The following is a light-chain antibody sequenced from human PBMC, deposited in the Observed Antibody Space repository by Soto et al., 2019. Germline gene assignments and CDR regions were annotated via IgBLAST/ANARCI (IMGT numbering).Light chain of an antibody. CDR2: GVS. Sequence: EIVLTQSPGTLSLSPGERATLSCRASQSVSSNYLAWYQQRPGQAPRLLIYGVSSRATGVPDRFSGSGSGQDSSLPTTRLEPEDFVVYYCKQYGSSPRTFGQGTRWKSN. CDR3: KQYGSSPRT. J-gene: IGKJ1*01. V-gene: IGKV3-20*01. CDR1: QSVSSNY.